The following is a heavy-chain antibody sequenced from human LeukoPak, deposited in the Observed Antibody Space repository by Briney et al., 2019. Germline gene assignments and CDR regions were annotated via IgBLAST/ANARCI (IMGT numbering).Heavy chain of an antibody. Sequence: SETLSLTCTVSGYSISSGYYWGWIRQPPGKGLEWIGSIYHSGSTYYNPSLKSRVTISVDTSKNQFSLRLNSVTAADTAVYYCASFKGFYDSSGPNWFDPWGQGTLVTVSS. D-gene: IGHD3-22*01. CDR3: ASFKGFYDSSGPNWFDP. J-gene: IGHJ5*02. V-gene: IGHV4-38-2*02. CDR1: GYSISSGYY. CDR2: IYHSGST.